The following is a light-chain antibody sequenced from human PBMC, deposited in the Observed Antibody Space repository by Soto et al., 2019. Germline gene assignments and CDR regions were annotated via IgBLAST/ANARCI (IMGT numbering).Light chain of an antibody. V-gene: IGKV3-15*01. CDR1: QNINNK. CDR3: QQYDSWPSMYT. Sequence: ESVMTQFPDNLSVSPGERATLSCRASQNINNKLTWYQQKPGQAPSPLMYVISSRATGAPARFSGSGSGTDFTLTISSLQPEDFATYFCQQYDSWPSMYTFGQGTKLELK. J-gene: IGKJ2*01. CDR2: VIS.